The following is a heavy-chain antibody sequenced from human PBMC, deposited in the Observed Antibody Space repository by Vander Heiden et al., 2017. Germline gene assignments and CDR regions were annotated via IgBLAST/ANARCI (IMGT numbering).Heavy chain of an antibody. Sequence: QGQVVQSGAEVKTPGASVRVSCKASGYTFTTYAINWVRQASGQGREWMGWMDPKTGETGYAQRFQGRVTMTRNISRSTAYMELSGLRSEDTAVYFCARVARFAGSYYNYFDTCGQGSLVTVSS. V-gene: IGHV1-8*01. CDR2: MDPKTGET. CDR1: GYTFTTYA. CDR3: ARVARFAGSYYNYFDT. J-gene: IGHJ4*02. D-gene: IGHD1-26*01.